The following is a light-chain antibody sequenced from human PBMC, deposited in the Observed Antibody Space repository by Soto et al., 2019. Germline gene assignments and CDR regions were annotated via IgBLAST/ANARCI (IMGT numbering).Light chain of an antibody. J-gene: IGKJ1*01. Sequence: DIQLTQSPSFLSASVGDRVTITCLASQSISSWLAWYQQKPGKAPKLLIYDASSLESGVPSRFSGSGSGTEFTLTISSLQPDDFATYYCQQYNSLFKTFGQGTKVDIK. CDR1: QSISSW. V-gene: IGKV1-5*01. CDR3: QQYNSLFKT. CDR2: DAS.